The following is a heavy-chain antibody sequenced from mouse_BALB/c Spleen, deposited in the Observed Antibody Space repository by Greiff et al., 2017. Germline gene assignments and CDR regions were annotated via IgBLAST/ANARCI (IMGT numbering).Heavy chain of an antibody. CDR3: TNYGGFAY. CDR1: GFTFSNYW. D-gene: IGHD1-1*02. J-gene: IGHJ3*01. V-gene: IGHV6-6*02. CDR2: IRLKSNNYAT. Sequence: EVKLMESGGGLVQPGGSMKLSCVASGFTFSNYWMNWVRQSPEKGLEWVAEIRLKSNNYATHYAESVKGRFTISRDDSKSSVYLQMNNLRAEDTGIYYCTNYGGFAYWGQGTLVTVSA.